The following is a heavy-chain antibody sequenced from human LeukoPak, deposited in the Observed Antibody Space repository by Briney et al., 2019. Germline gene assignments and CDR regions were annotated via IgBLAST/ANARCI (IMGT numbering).Heavy chain of an antibody. CDR3: ARGGDFWSGYYSD. J-gene: IGHJ4*02. CDR2: TYYRSKWYY. V-gene: IGHV6-1*01. CDR1: GDNVSSNSAA. Sequence: SQTLSLTCVISGDNVSSNSAAWNWIRQSPSRGLEWLGRTYYRSKWYYDYSVAVKSRVTINPDTSKNQFSLQLSSVTPEDTAVYYCARGGDFWSGYYSDWGQGTLVTVSS. D-gene: IGHD3-3*01.